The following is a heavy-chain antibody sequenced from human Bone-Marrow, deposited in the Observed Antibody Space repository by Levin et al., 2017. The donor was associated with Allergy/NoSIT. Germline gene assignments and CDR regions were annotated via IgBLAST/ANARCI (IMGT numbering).Heavy chain of an antibody. D-gene: IGHD2-15*01. J-gene: IGHJ6*03. V-gene: IGHV3-15*01. Sequence: GGSLRLSCAASGFTFSNAWMSWVRQAPGKGLEWVGRIKSKTDGGTTDYAAPVKGRSTISRDDSKNTLYLQMNSLKTQDAAVYYCSKGIQLLPHYYYCYYMDVWGTGTTVTVSS. CDR2: IKSKTDGGTT. CDR3: SKGIQLLPHYYYCYYMDV. CDR1: GFTFSNAW.